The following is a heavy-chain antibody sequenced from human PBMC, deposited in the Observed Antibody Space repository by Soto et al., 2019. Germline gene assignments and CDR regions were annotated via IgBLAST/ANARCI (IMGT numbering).Heavy chain of an antibody. CDR2: IIPIFGTA. CDR3: ARDHKSGGYYYYGMDV. V-gene: IGHV1-69*01. Sequence: VKVSCKASGGTFSSYAISWVRQAPGQGLEWMGGIIPIFGTANYAQKFQGRVTITADESTSTAYMELSSLRSEDTAVYYCARDHKSGGYYYYGMDVWGQGTTVTVSS. CDR1: GGTFSSYA. J-gene: IGHJ6*02. D-gene: IGHD6-25*01.